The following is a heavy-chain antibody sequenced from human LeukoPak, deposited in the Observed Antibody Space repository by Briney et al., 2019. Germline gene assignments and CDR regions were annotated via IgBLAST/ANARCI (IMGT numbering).Heavy chain of an antibody. Sequence: KPSQTLSLTCTVSGGSISSGGYYCSWIRQHPGKGLEWIGYIYYSGSTYYNPSLKSRVTISVDTSKNQFSLKLSSVTAADTAVYYCARGGGYSGYDAGKIDYWGQRTLVTVSS. CDR2: IYYSGST. CDR3: ARGGGYSGYDAGKIDY. D-gene: IGHD5-12*01. J-gene: IGHJ4*02. V-gene: IGHV4-31*03. CDR1: GGSISSGGYY.